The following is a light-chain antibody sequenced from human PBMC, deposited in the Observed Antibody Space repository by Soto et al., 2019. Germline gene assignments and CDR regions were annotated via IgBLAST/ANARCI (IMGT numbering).Light chain of an antibody. J-gene: IGLJ2*01. CDR3: PSYHSSPRAVV. Sequence: NFLLTQPHSVSESPGKTVTISCTRSSGSIASNYVQWYQQRPGSAPTTVIYEDNQRPSGVPDRFSGSIDSSSNSASLTISGLKTEDEADYYCPSYHSSPRAVVFGGGTKLTVL. CDR1: SGSIASNY. CDR2: EDN. V-gene: IGLV6-57*04.